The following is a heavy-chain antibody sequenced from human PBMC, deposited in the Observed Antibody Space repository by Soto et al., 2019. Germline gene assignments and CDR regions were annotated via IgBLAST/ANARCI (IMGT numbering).Heavy chain of an antibody. CDR2: ISLSGTTI. CDR3: EREGGFDWFYP. CDR1: GFTFSDYE. Sequence: EASLRLSCAASGFTFSDYEMNWVRQAPGKGLEWVSYISLSGTTIHYADSVKGRFTISRDNAKNSVYLQMNSLRVEDTAIYYCEREGGFDWFYPWGRGTLVNVSS. V-gene: IGHV3-48*03. J-gene: IGHJ5*02.